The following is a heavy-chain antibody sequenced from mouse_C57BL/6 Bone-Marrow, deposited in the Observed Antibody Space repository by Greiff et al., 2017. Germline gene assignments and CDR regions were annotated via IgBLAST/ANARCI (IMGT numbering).Heavy chain of an antibody. CDR1: GYAFSSYW. CDR2: IYPGDGDT. V-gene: IGHV1-80*01. D-gene: IGHD2-3*01. J-gene: IGHJ3*01. CDR3: ARGRWLLPGAWFAY. Sequence: QVQLQQSGAELVKPGASVKISCKASGYAFSSYWMNWVKQRPGKGLEWIGQIYPGDGDTNYNGKFKGKATLTADKSSSTAYMQLSSLTSEDSAVYFCARGRWLLPGAWFAYWGQGNLGTGSA.